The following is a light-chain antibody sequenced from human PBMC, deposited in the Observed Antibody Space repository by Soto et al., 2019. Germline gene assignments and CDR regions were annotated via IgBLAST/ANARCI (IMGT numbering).Light chain of an antibody. Sequence: DIQMTQSPSSLSASVGDRVTVTCRASQGITNFLAWYQQKPGTAPKLLIYAASTLHSGVPSRFSGSGYRTEFTLNISSLQPEDAATYYCQKYSSAPFTFGPGTKVEI. CDR3: QKYSSAPFT. J-gene: IGKJ3*01. CDR2: AAS. CDR1: QGITNF. V-gene: IGKV1-27*01.